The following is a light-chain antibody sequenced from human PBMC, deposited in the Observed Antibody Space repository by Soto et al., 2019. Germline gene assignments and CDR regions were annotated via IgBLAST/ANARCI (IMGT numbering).Light chain of an antibody. V-gene: IGLV1-40*01. CDR2: GNS. J-gene: IGLJ2*01. Sequence: QSVLTQPPSVSGAPGQRVTISCTGSSSNIGTGYDVHWYQQLPGTAPKLLIYGNSNRPSGVPDRFSGSKSGTSASLAITGLQAEEEADSYCQTYDSILSLVFGGGTNLTVL. CDR1: SSNIGTGYD. CDR3: QTYDSILSLV.